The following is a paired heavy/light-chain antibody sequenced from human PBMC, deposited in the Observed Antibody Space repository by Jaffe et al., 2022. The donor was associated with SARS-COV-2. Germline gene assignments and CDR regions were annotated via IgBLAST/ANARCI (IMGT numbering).Light chain of an antibody. J-gene: IGLJ3*02. CDR2: YDN. CDR3: QVYDSSSDHWV. V-gene: IGLV3-21*04. CDR1: NIGSKS. Sequence: SYVLTQPPSVSVAPGKTARITCGGNNIGSKSVHWYQQKPGQAPVLVIYYDNDRPSGIPERFSGSNSGNTATLTISRVEAGDEADYYCQVYDSSSDHWVFGGGTKLTVL.
Heavy chain of an antibody. CDR1: RFTFNNYA. D-gene: IGHD6-13*01. J-gene: IGHJ6*02. CDR3: AKTLGAADLYYYYGMDV. Sequence: EVQLLESGGGLVQPGGSLRLSCAASRFTFNNYAMSWVRQAPGKGLEWVSTISGSGDRTYYADSVKGRFTVSRDNSKNTLFLQMNSLRAEDTALYYCAKTLGAADLYYYYGMDVWGQGTTVTVSS. CDR2: ISGSGDRT. V-gene: IGHV3-23*01.